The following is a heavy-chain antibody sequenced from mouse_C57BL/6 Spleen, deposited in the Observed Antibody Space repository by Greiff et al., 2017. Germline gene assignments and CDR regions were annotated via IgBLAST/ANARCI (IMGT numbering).Heavy chain of an antibody. CDR1: GYTFTSYG. CDR3: ARLGDYYGGSHFDY. Sequence: QVQLKESGAELARPGASVKLSCKASGYTFTSYGISWVKQRTGQGLEWIGEIYPRSGNTYYNEKFKGKATLTADKSSSTAYMELRSLTSEDSAVYFCARLGDYYGGSHFDYWGQGTTLTVSS. D-gene: IGHD1-1*01. CDR2: IYPRSGNT. V-gene: IGHV1-81*01. J-gene: IGHJ2*01.